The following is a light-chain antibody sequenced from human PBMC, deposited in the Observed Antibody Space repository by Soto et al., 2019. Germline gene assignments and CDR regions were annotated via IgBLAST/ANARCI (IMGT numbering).Light chain of an antibody. CDR2: DAS. J-gene: IGKJ3*01. CDR3: QQSHILPRT. V-gene: IGKV1-33*01. Sequence: DIQMTQSPSSLSASVGERVTITCQASQDISNHLIWYQQKPGKAPQFLIYDASNLETGVPSRFSGSGSGTDFTFSISSLQPEDVATYFCQQSHILPRTFGPGTKVGIK. CDR1: QDISNH.